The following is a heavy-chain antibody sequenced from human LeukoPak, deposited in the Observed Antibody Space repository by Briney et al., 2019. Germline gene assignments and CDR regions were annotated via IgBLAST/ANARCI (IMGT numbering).Heavy chain of an antibody. J-gene: IGHJ4*02. V-gene: IGHV3-30*04. Sequence: GGSLRLSCAASGFTFSSYAMHWVRQAPGKGLEWVAVISYDGSNKYYADSVKGRFTISRDNSKNTLYLQMNSLRAEDTAVYYCAKDISYDSSGCLDYWGQGTLVTVSS. D-gene: IGHD3-22*01. CDR1: GFTFSSYA. CDR2: ISYDGSNK. CDR3: AKDISYDSSGCLDY.